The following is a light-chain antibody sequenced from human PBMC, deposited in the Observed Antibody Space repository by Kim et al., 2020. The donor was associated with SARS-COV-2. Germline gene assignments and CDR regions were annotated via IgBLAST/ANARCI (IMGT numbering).Light chain of an antibody. J-gene: IGLJ2*01. CDR3: SAWDDSLNAVV. Sequence: QSVLTQPPSASGTPGQRVTISCSGSSSNIGNYYVYWYQQLPGTAPKLLIYRNNQWPSGVPDRFSGSKSGTSASLAISGLRSEDEADYYCSAWDDSLNAVVFGGGTQLTVL. CDR1: SSNIGNYY. CDR2: RNN. V-gene: IGLV1-47*01.